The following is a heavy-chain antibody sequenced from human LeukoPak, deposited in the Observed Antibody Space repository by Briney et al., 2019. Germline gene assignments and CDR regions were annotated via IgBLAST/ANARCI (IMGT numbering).Heavy chain of an antibody. CDR2: IDKSGGTT. V-gene: IGHV3-11*04. Sequence: PGGSLRLSCAASGFTFRNYWMTWIRQAPGKGLEWVAFIDKSGGTTYYADSVKGRFTISRDNAKSSLYLEMNSLRAEDTAVYYCGRGHWGLDYWGQGTLVTVSS. CDR1: GFTFRNYW. J-gene: IGHJ4*02. CDR3: GRGHWGLDY. D-gene: IGHD7-27*01.